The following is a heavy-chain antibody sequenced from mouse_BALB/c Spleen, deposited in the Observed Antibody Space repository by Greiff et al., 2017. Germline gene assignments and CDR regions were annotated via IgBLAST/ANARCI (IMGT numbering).Heavy chain of an antibody. Sequence: ASGPGLVKPSQSLSLTCSVTGYSITRGYYWNWIRQFPGNKLEWMGYISYDGSNNYNPSLKNRISITRDTSKNQFFLKLNSVTTEDTATYYCARLLRPMDYWGQGTSVTVSS. CDR3: ARLLRPMDY. V-gene: IGHV3-6*02. CDR1: GYSITRGYY. CDR2: ISYDGSN. D-gene: IGHD1-2*01. J-gene: IGHJ4*01.